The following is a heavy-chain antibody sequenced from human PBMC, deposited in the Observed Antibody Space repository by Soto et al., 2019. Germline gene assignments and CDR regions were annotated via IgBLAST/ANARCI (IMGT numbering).Heavy chain of an antibody. CDR2: IYHSGST. D-gene: IGHD6-19*01. J-gene: IGHJ6*02. CDR3: ARVRRTAVAGPTGMDV. Sequence: SETLSLNCTVSGGSISSGSYYWCFFRQPPGKGLECIGEIYHSGSTNYNPSLNSRVTISVDKSKNQFSLKLSSVTAADTAVYYCARVRRTAVAGPTGMDVWGQGTTVTVSS. CDR1: GGSISSGSYY. V-gene: IGHV4-39*07.